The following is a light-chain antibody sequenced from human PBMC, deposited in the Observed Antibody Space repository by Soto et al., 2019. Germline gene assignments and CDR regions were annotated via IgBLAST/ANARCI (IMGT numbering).Light chain of an antibody. V-gene: IGLV1-44*01. CDR1: SSNIGSNA. Sequence: QSVLTQPPSASGTPGQRVTIFCSGSSSNIGSNAVNWYQQLPGTAPKLLIYVNNQRPSGVPDRLSGSKSGTSASLAISGLQSEDEADYYCAALDDSLNGHVFGTGTKLTVL. J-gene: IGLJ1*01. CDR2: VNN. CDR3: AALDDSLNGHV.